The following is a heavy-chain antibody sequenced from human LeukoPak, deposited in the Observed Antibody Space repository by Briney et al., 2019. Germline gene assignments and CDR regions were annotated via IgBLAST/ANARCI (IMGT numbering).Heavy chain of an antibody. Sequence: GGSLRLSCAASGFTFAGYAMNWVRQAPGKGLEWVSAISGGGGTTYYTDSVKGRFTISRDNAKNSLYLQINSLRAEDTAVYYCARAPAHYDGTPWGQGTLVTVSS. CDR1: GFTFAGYA. CDR2: ISGGGGTT. CDR3: ARAPAHYDGTP. D-gene: IGHD3-22*01. J-gene: IGHJ5*02. V-gene: IGHV3-23*01.